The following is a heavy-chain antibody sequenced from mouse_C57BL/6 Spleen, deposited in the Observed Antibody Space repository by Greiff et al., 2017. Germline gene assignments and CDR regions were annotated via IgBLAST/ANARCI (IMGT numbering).Heavy chain of an antibody. V-gene: IGHV1-52*01. CDR2: IDPSDSET. D-gene: IGHD2-1*01. Sequence: QVQLQQPGAELVRPGSSVKLSCKASGYTFTSYWMHWVKQRPIQGLEWIGNIDPSDSETHYNQKFKDKATLTVDKSSSTAYMQLSSLTSEDSAVYYCARVYGKGSMDYWGQGTSVTVSS. CDR1: GYTFTSYW. CDR3: ARVYGKGSMDY. J-gene: IGHJ4*01.